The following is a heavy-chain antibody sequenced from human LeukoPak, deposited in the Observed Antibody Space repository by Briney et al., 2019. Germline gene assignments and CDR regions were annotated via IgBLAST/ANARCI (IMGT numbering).Heavy chain of an antibody. CDR3: ARAAGTVGYYDSSGYYRE. J-gene: IGHJ4*02. D-gene: IGHD3-22*01. CDR2: INHSGST. V-gene: IGHV4-34*01. CDR1: GGSFSGYY. Sequence: SETLSLTCAVYGGSFSGYYWSWIRQPPGKGLEWIGKINHSGSTNYNPSLKSRVTISVDTSKNQFSLKLSSVTAADTAVYYCARAAGTVGYYDSSGYYREWGQGTLVTVSS.